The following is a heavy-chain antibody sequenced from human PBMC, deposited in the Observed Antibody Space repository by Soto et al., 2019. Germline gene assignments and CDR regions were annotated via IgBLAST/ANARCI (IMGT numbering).Heavy chain of an antibody. CDR1: GFTFSSYW. D-gene: IGHD1-26*01. CDR3: VRDYFGLGIDH. V-gene: IGHV3-74*01. J-gene: IGHJ4*02. CDR2: TDSDGTFT. Sequence: EVQLVESGGGSVQPGGSLRLSCIASGFTFSSYWMHWVRQTPEKGLVWISHTDSDGTFTTYADSVKGRFTISRDNAKNTLYLQLNSMRAEDTAVYYCVRDYFGLGIDHWGLGTLVTVSS.